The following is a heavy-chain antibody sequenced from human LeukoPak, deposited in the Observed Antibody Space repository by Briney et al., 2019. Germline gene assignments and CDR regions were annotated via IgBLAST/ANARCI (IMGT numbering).Heavy chain of an antibody. J-gene: IGHJ4*02. CDR3: ARGKRDYYGSGSYYAKTFDY. CDR2: ISPNSGGT. V-gene: IGHV1-2*02. Sequence: ASVKVSCKASGYTFTGYYMHWVRQAPGQGLEWMGWISPNSGGTNYAQKFQGRVTMTRDTSISTAYMELSRLRSDDTAVYYCARGKRDYYGSGSYYAKTFDYWGQGTLVTVSS. CDR1: GYTFTGYY. D-gene: IGHD3-10*01.